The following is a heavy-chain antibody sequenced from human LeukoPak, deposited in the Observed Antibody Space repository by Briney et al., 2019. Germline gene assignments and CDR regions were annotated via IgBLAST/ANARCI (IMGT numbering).Heavy chain of an antibody. CDR1: GFTFSSYA. V-gene: IGHV3-23*01. CDR3: ARVAGYCSGGSCYSGFYYYYYMDV. J-gene: IGHJ6*03. Sequence: GGSLRLSCAASGFTFSSYAMSWVRQAPGKGLEWVSAISGSGGSTYYADSVKGRFTISRDNSKNTLYLQMNSLRAEDTAVYYCARVAGYCSGGSCYSGFYYYYYMDVWGKGTTVTVSS. D-gene: IGHD2-15*01. CDR2: ISGSGGST.